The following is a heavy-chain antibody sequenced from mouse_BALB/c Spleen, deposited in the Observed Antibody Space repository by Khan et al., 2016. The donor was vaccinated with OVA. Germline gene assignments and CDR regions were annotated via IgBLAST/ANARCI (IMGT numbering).Heavy chain of an antibody. D-gene: IGHD2-10*01. J-gene: IGHJ4*01. CDR2: INTYTGEP. CDR1: GYTFTNYG. CDR3: ARPPYFSYVMVY. Sequence: QIQLVQSGPELKKPGETVKISCKASGYTFTNYGMNWVKQAPGKGLKWMGWINTYTGEPTYADDFKGRFAFSLETSASTAYLQINNLKNEDTATYSGARPPYFSYVMVYWGQGTSVTVSS. V-gene: IGHV9-3-1*01.